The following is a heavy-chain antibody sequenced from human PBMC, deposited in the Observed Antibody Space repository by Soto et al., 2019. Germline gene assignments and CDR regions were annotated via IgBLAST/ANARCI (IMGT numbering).Heavy chain of an antibody. J-gene: IGHJ4*02. CDR1: GGSISSSSYY. D-gene: IGHD7-27*01. Sequence: SETLSLTCTVSGGSISSSSYYWCWIRQPPGKGLEWIGSIYYSGSTYYNPSLKSRVTISVDTSKNQFYLKLGSVTAADTAVYHCARAPGDLVYYFDDCGKVTMVTVPS. CDR3: ARAPGDLVYYFDD. CDR2: IYYSGST. V-gene: IGHV4-39*01.